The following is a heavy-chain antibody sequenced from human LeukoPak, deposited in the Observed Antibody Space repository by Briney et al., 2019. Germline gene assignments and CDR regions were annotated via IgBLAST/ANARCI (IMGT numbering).Heavy chain of an antibody. Sequence: GASVKVSCKASGYTFTGYYMHWVRQAPGQGLEWMGWINPNSGGTNYAQKFQGRVTMTRDTSISTAYMELSRLRSDDTAVYYCARGSNYYDSSGYEGYYFDYWGQGTLVTVSS. CDR3: ARGSNYYDSSGYEGYYFDY. CDR2: INPNSGGT. CDR1: GYTFTGYY. J-gene: IGHJ4*02. V-gene: IGHV1-2*02. D-gene: IGHD3-22*01.